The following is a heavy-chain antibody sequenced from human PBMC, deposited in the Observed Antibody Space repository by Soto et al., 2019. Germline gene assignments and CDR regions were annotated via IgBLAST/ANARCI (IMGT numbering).Heavy chain of an antibody. CDR1: GYTFTSYG. D-gene: IGHD3-3*01. Sequence: ASVKVSCKASGYTFTSYGISWVRQAPGQGLEWMGWISAYNGNTNYAQKLQGRVTMTTDTSTSTAYMELRSLRSDDTAVYYCARLKGTYYDFWSGYYSPFDYWGQGALVTVSS. V-gene: IGHV1-18*01. J-gene: IGHJ4*02. CDR2: ISAYNGNT. CDR3: ARLKGTYYDFWSGYYSPFDY.